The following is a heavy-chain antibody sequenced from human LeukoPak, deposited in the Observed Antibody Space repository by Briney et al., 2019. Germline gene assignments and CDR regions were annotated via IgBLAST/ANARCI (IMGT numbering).Heavy chain of an antibody. CDR2: INDRGDHT. Sequence: QPGGSLRLSCAASGFTFSSYAMTWVRRAPGKGLEWVSAINDRGDHTYYADSVKGRFTISRDNSKSTLYLQMNSLRAEDTAVYYCAKHNAYDNSGYSYHFDSWGQGTLVTVSS. CDR1: GFTFSSYA. CDR3: AKHNAYDNSGYSYHFDS. D-gene: IGHD3-22*01. V-gene: IGHV3-23*01. J-gene: IGHJ4*02.